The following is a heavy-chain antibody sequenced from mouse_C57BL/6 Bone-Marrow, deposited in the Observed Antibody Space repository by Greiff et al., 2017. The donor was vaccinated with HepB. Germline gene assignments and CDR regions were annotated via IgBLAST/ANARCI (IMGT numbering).Heavy chain of an antibody. CDR1: GFTFSDYY. D-gene: IGHD1-1*01. CDR2: ISNGGGST. Sequence: EVHLVESGGGLVQPGGSLKLSCAASGFTFSDYYMYWVRQTPEKRLEWVAYISNGGGSTYYPDTVKGRFTISRDNAKNTLYLQMSRLKSEDTAMYYCARDYGSSLWFAYWGQGTLVTVSA. V-gene: IGHV5-12*01. CDR3: ARDYGSSLWFAY. J-gene: IGHJ3*01.